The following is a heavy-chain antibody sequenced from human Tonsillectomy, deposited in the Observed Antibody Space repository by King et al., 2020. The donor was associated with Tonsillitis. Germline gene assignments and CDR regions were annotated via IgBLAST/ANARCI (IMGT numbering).Heavy chain of an antibody. D-gene: IGHD2-15*01. CDR1: GGSISRGDDF. J-gene: IGHJ4*02. Sequence: QLQESGPGLVKPSQTLSLTCTVSGGSISRGDDFCGWIRQHPGKGLEWIAYISYTGSTSYKPSLKSRVTKSVDTSKNQFSLRLTSVSSADTAVYYCAGSGATFDSWGQGTLVTVSS. V-gene: IGHV4-31*03. CDR3: AGSGATFDS. CDR2: ISYTGST.